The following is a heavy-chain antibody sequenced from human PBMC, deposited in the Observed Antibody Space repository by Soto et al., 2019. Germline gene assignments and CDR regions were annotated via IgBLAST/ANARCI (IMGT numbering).Heavy chain of an antibody. CDR3: ARDWYCKDVVCSDLFDP. V-gene: IGHV1-18*01. CDR1: GYTFIKYG. J-gene: IGHJ5*02. D-gene: IGHD2-15*01. Sequence: ASVKVSCKASGYTFIKYGISWVRQAPGQGLEWMGWVSASLGSPKYAQKFQDRVTMATDTSTTTAYMELRSLTSNDTAVCYCARDWYCKDVVCSDLFDPWGQGTQVTVSS. CDR2: VSASLGSP.